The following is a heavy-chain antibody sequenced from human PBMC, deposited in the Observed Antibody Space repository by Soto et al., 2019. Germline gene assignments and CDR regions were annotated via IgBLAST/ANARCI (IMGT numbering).Heavy chain of an antibody. D-gene: IGHD3-22*01. CDR2: IDYSGRT. J-gene: IGHJ4*02. V-gene: IGHV4-38-2*02. CDR3: ARVLSSGYASYYFDY. Sequence: SATLSLTCSVSGYLISSGYYWGWVRQTTEKGLAWLGSIDYSGRTYKNPSLKSRVSASVDLSKNQFSLNLRSVTAADTALYFCARVLSSGYASYYFDYWGQGTLVTVSS. CDR1: GYLISSGYY.